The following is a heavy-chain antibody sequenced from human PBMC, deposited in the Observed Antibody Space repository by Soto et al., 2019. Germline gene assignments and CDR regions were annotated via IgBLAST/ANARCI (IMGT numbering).Heavy chain of an antibody. Sequence: GGSLRLSCAASGFTFSSYAMHWVRQAPGKGLEWVAVISYDGSNKYYADSVKGRFTISRDNSKNTLYLQMNSLRAEDTAVYYCARAHFLQQLEAHWGQGTLVTVSS. V-gene: IGHV3-30-3*01. CDR1: GFTFSSYA. J-gene: IGHJ4*02. CDR3: ARAHFLQQLEAH. CDR2: ISYDGSNK. D-gene: IGHD6-13*01.